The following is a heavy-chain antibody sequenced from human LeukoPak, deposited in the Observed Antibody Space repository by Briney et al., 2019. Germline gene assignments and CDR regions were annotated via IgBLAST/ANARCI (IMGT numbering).Heavy chain of an antibody. Sequence: ASVKVSCKASGYTFTSYAMHWVRQAPGQRLEWMGWINAGNGNTKYSQKFQGRVIITRDTSASTAYMELSSLRSEDTAVYYCARVLGISLEWLFDYWGQGTLVTVSS. CDR2: INAGNGNT. D-gene: IGHD3-3*01. CDR3: ARVLGISLEWLFDY. CDR1: GYTFTSYA. J-gene: IGHJ4*02. V-gene: IGHV1-3*01.